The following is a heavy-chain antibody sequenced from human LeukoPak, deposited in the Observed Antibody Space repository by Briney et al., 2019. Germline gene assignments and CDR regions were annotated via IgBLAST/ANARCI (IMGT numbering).Heavy chain of an antibody. J-gene: IGHJ4*02. CDR3: ARVKGYSYGDFDY. D-gene: IGHD5-18*01. CDR2: IYYSGST. Sequence: SETLSLTCTVSGGSISSSNYYWGWIRQPPGKGLEWIGSIYYSGSTYYNPSLKSRVTISVDTSKNQFSLKLSSVTAADTAVYYCARVKGYSYGDFDYWGQGTLVTVSS. CDR1: GGSISSSNYY. V-gene: IGHV4-39*07.